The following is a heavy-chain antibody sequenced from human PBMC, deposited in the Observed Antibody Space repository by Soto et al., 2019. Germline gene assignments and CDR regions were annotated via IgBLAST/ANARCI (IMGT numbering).Heavy chain of an antibody. CDR3: AGDRPLNDYIFDY. CDR1: GGTFSSYA. Sequence: SVKVSCKASGGTFSSYAISWVRQAPGQGLEWMGGIIPIFGTANYAQKFQGRVTITADESTSTAYMELSSLRSEDTAVYYCAGDRPLNDYIFDYWGQGTLVTVSS. D-gene: IGHD4-4*01. V-gene: IGHV1-69*13. J-gene: IGHJ4*02. CDR2: IIPIFGTA.